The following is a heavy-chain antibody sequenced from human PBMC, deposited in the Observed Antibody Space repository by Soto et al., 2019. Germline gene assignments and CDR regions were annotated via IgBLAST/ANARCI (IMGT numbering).Heavy chain of an antibody. J-gene: IGHJ3*02. D-gene: IGHD2-8*01. CDR3: ARYCTNGVCYLGDAFDI. CDR2: INSDGSST. CDR1: GFTFSSHW. Sequence: GGSLRLSCAAFGFTFSSHWMHWVRQAPGKGLVWVSHINSDGSSTSYADSVKGRFTISRDYAKNTLCMQMNSLRAEDTAMYCCARYCTNGVCYLGDAFDIWGQGTMVTVSS. V-gene: IGHV3-74*01.